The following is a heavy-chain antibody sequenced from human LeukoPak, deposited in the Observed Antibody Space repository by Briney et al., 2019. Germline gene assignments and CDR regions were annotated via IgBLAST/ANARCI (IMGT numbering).Heavy chain of an antibody. V-gene: IGHV3-74*01. Sequence: PGGSLRLSCAASGFIFSNYWMLWVRQAPGKGLVWVSRIKYDGSHTDYADSVKGRFTISRDNAKNTLFLQMNSLRAEDTAVYYCATARRQGYNLVDSWGQETLVTVSS. J-gene: IGHJ5*02. CDR3: ATARRQGYNLVDS. D-gene: IGHD5-24*01. CDR1: GFIFSNYW. CDR2: IKYDGSHT.